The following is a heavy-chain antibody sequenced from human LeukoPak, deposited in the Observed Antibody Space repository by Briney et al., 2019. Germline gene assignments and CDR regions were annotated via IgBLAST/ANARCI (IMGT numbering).Heavy chain of an antibody. CDR1: GYTFTDYY. J-gene: IGHJ3*02. CDR3: AIRDYGDRDPFDI. D-gene: IGHD4-17*01. Sequence: ASVKVSCKASGYTFTDYYIHWVRQAPGQGLEWMGWINPNSAATYSPQKFQGRVTMTRDTSISTAYMDLSRLRSDDTALYYCAIRDYGDRDPFDIWGQGTMVTASS. V-gene: IGHV1-2*02. CDR2: INPNSAAT.